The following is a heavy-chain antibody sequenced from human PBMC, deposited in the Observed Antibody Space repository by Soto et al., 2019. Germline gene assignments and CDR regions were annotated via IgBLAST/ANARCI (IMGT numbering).Heavy chain of an antibody. V-gene: IGHV3-64*01. Sequence: EVQLVESGGGLVQPGGSLRLSCAASGFTFSSYAMYWVRQAPGKGLEYVSAISSNGGSPSYANSVKGRFTISRDNSKNTLYLQMGSLRAEDMAVYYCARGARGAVAGTYSFDYWGQGTLVTVSS. D-gene: IGHD6-19*01. CDR1: GFTFSSYA. CDR2: ISSNGGSP. CDR3: ARGARGAVAGTYSFDY. J-gene: IGHJ4*02.